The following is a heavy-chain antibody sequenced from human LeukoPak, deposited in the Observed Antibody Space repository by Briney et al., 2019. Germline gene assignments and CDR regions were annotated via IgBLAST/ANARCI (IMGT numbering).Heavy chain of an antibody. D-gene: IGHD4-17*01. Sequence: SETLSLTCTVSGGSISSYYWSWIRKPPGKGLEWIGYIYYSGSTNYNPSLKSRVTISVDTSKNQFSLKLSSVTAADTAVYYCARAGYGDSDFDYWGQGTLVTVSS. CDR1: GGSISSYY. CDR2: IYYSGST. CDR3: ARAGYGDSDFDY. V-gene: IGHV4-59*01. J-gene: IGHJ4*02.